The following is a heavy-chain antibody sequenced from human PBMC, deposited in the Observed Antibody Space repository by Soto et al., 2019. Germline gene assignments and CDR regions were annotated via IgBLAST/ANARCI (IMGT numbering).Heavy chain of an antibody. CDR2: ISGSGFKK. CDR1: GFIFENFG. D-gene: IGHD1-26*01. CDR3: AKNQGVELVPLATVDWFDP. Sequence: GGSLRLSCTASGFIFENFGMSWVRQAPGKGLEWISSISGSGFKKYYADSVKGRFTISRENSKSTVYLELNNLSAEDTAVYHCAKNQGVELVPLATVDWFDPWGQVSVVTVSS. J-gene: IGHJ5*02. V-gene: IGHV3-23*01.